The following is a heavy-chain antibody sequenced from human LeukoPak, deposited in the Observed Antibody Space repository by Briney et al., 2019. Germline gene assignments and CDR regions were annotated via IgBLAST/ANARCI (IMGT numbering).Heavy chain of an antibody. CDR1: GYTFTGYY. Sequence: ASVKVSCKASGYTFTGYYMHWVRQAPGQGLEWMGWINPNSGGTNCAQKFQGRVTMTRDTSTSTVYMELSSLRSEDTAVYYCAREHILRYFDWLPLGFDPWGQGTLVTVSS. CDR2: INPNSGGT. D-gene: IGHD3-9*01. V-gene: IGHV1-2*02. J-gene: IGHJ5*02. CDR3: AREHILRYFDWLPLGFDP.